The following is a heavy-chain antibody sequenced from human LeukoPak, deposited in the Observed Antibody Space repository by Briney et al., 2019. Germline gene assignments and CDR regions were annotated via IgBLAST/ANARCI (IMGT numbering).Heavy chain of an antibody. D-gene: IGHD5-24*01. CDR2: ISAYNGNT. V-gene: IGHV1-18*01. J-gene: IGHJ4*02. Sequence: ASVKVSCKASGYTFTSYDINWVRQAPGQGLEWMGWISAYNGNTNYGQKLQGRVTMTTDTSTSTAYMELRSLRSDDTAVYYCARDTEEMATISFDYWGQGTLVTVSS. CDR1: GYTFTSYD. CDR3: ARDTEEMATISFDY.